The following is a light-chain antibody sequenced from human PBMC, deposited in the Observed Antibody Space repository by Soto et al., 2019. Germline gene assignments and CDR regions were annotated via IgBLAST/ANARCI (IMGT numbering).Light chain of an antibody. CDR2: DVS. Sequence: SVLTQPPSASGSTGQSVTVSCTGTSSDVGGYNYVSWYQQHPDKAPKLMIYDVSKRPSGVPDHFSGSKSGNTASLIVSGLQAEDEADYYCSSYAGTHVVFGTGTKVTV. J-gene: IGLJ1*01. CDR1: SSDVGGYNY. CDR3: SSYAGTHVV. V-gene: IGLV2-8*01.